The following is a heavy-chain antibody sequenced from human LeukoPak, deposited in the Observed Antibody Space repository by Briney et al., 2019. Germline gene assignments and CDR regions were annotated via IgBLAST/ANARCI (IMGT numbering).Heavy chain of an antibody. CDR2: ISWNSGSI. D-gene: IGHD3-22*01. CDR3: AKATDYDGPGYYLDY. V-gene: IGHV3-9*01. CDR1: GFTFDDYA. Sequence: PGRSLRLSCAASGFTFDDYAMHWVRQAPGKGLEWISGISWNSGSIGYADSVKGRFTISRDNAKNSLYLQMNSLRAEDTALYYCAKATDYDGPGYYLDYWGQGTLVTVSS. J-gene: IGHJ4*02.